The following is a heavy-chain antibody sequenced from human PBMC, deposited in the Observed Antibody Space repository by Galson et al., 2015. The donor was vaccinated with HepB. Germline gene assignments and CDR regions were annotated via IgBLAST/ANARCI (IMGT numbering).Heavy chain of an antibody. Sequence: SLRLSCAASGFNFGDYYMSWIRQAPGKGPEWVSYISSSGKTSYYADSVKGRFTISRDNTMNSLYVQMDSLRAEDTAVYFCARLKISYFENNGYHFDYWGQGALVTVSS. CDR2: ISSSGKTS. CDR3: ARLKISYFENNGYHFDY. CDR1: GFNFGDYY. V-gene: IGHV3-11*01. J-gene: IGHJ4*02. D-gene: IGHD3-22*01.